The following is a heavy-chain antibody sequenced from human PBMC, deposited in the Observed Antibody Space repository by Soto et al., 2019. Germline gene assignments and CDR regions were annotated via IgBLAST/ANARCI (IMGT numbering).Heavy chain of an antibody. J-gene: IGHJ4*02. Sequence: ASVKVSCKASGYTFTGYFIHWVRQAPGQGLEWMGWINPNSGDTNYAQKFQGRVIMTRDMSISTAYMELRGLTSDDTAVYYCARVRTYYDSSGSLDYWGQGTLVTVSS. CDR3: ARVRTYYDSSGSLDY. CDR1: GYTFTGYF. CDR2: INPNSGDT. V-gene: IGHV1-2*02. D-gene: IGHD3-22*01.